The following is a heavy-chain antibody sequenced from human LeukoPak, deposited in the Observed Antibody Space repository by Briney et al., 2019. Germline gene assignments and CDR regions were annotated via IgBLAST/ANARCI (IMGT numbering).Heavy chain of an antibody. CDR2: IYYSGAT. J-gene: IGHJ4*02. V-gene: IGHV4-39*01. CDR3: ARHYSNYLDY. Sequence: SETLSLTCTVSGGSISSSSYYWGWIRQPPGKGLEWIASIYYSGATYYNPSLKSRVTISVDTSKNQFSLKVSSVTAADTAVYYCARHYSNYLDYWGQGTLVTVSS. D-gene: IGHD4-11*01. CDR1: GGSISSSSYY.